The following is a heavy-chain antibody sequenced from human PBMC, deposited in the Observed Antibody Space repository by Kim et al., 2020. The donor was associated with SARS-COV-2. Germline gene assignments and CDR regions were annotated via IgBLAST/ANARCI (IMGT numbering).Heavy chain of an antibody. CDR2: IYYSGST. J-gene: IGHJ4*02. CDR3: ARDRSGSAAAGFDY. Sequence: SETLSLTCTVSGGSISSYYWSWIRQPPGKGLEWIGYIYYSGSTNYNPSLKSRVTISVDTSKNQFSLKLSSVTAADTAVYYCARDRSGSAAAGFDYWGQGT. D-gene: IGHD6-13*01. V-gene: IGHV4-59*01. CDR1: GGSISSYY.